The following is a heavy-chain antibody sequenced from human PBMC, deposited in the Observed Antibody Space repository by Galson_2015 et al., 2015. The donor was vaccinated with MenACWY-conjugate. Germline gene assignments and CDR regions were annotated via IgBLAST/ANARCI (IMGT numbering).Heavy chain of an antibody. J-gene: IGHJ3*02. CDR3: ARDRGDTEVAFDI. CDR2: IIPIFGTA. D-gene: IGHD5-18*01. CDR1: GGTFSSYA. V-gene: IGHV1-69*13. Sequence: SVKVSCKASGGTFSSYAISWVRQAPGQGLEWMGGIIPIFGTANYAQKFQGRVTITADDSTSTAYMELSSLRTEDTAVYYCARDRGDTEVAFDIWGQGTMVTVSS.